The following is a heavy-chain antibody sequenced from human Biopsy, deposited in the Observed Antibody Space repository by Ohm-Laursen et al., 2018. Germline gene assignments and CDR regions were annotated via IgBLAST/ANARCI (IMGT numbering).Heavy chain of an antibody. CDR3: ARDPLNGHKHFDY. V-gene: IGHV1-2*02. CDR2: INCKTGAT. D-gene: IGHD2-8*01. Sequence: VASVKVSCKASSYTFTDYNIHWMRQAPGQGLEWLGYINCKTGATNYAQKLQGTVTMTRDTSISTAYLALGSLRSADTAIYYCARDPLNGHKHFDYWGQGSLVTVSS. J-gene: IGHJ4*02. CDR1: SYTFTDYN.